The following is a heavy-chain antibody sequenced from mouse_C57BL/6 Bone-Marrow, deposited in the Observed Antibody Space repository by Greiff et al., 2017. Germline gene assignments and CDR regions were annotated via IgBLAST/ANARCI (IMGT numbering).Heavy chain of an antibody. D-gene: IGHD2-4*01. J-gene: IGHJ4*01. CDR2: ISDGGSYT. V-gene: IGHV5-4*03. Sequence: EVKLVESGGGLVKPGGSLKLSCAASGFTFSSYAMSWVRQTPEKRLEWVATISDGGSYTYYPDNVKGRFTISRDNAKNNLYLQMSHLKSEDTAMYYCARGDEYDDGPCYAMDYWGQGTSVTVSS. CDR1: GFTFSSYA. CDR3: ARGDEYDDGPCYAMDY.